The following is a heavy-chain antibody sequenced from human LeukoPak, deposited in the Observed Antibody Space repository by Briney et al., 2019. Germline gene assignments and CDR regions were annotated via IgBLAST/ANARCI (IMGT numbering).Heavy chain of an antibody. Sequence: PGGSLRLSCAASGFTVSSNYMGWVRQAPGKGLEWVSVIYSGGSTYYADSVRGRFTISRDNSKNTLYLQMNSLRAEDTAVYYCVRSTVGGAFDIWGQGTMVTVYS. J-gene: IGHJ3*02. CDR2: IYSGGST. CDR3: VRSTVGGAFDI. V-gene: IGHV3-53*01. CDR1: GFTVSSNY. D-gene: IGHD4-23*01.